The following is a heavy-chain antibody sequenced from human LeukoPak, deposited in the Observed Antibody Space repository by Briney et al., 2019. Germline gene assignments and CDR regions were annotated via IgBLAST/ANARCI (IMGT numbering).Heavy chain of an antibody. Sequence: PGGSLRLACAAAGFIFSNFAMSWVRQPPGKGREWVSAITGSGGSTYYADSVKGRFTISRDNSKNTLYLQMNSLRAEDTAVYYCAKWGDYDVLTGYYVSDYWGQGTLVTVSS. V-gene: IGHV3-23*01. CDR1: GFIFSNFA. J-gene: IGHJ4*02. D-gene: IGHD3-9*01. CDR2: ITGSGGST. CDR3: AKWGDYDVLTGYYVSDY.